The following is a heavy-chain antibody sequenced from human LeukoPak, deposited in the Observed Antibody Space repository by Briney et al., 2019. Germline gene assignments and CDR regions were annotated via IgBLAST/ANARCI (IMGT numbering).Heavy chain of an antibody. J-gene: IGHJ5*02. Sequence: EALKISFKGSGYGFTSYWIGWVRPMPGKGMGWMGIIYPGDSDTRYSPSFQGQVTISADKSISTAYLQWSSLKASDTAMYYCARRRRSHGNWFDPWGQGTLVTVSS. V-gene: IGHV5-51*01. CDR2: IYPGDSDT. CDR3: ARRRRSHGNWFDP. CDR1: GYGFTSYW.